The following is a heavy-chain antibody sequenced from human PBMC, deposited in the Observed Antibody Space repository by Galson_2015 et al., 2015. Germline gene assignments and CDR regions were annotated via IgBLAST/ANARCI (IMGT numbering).Heavy chain of an antibody. CDR2: INAGNGNT. V-gene: IGHV1-3*01. Sequence: SVKVSCKASGYTFTSYAMHWVRQAPGQRLEWMGWINAGNGNTKYSQKCQGRVTITRDTSASTAYMELSSLRSEDTAVYYCARDPTSMVRGVIIEYLPEFDPWGQGTLVTVSS. D-gene: IGHD3-10*01. J-gene: IGHJ5*02. CDR3: ARDPTSMVRGVIIEYLPEFDP. CDR1: GYTFTSYA.